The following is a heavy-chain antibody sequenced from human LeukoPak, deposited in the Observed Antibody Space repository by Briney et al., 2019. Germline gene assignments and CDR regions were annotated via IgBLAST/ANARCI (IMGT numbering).Heavy chain of an antibody. J-gene: IGHJ4*02. V-gene: IGHV3-30*18. Sequence: PGRSLRLSCAASGFIFNSYGMQWVRQAPGKGLEWVAVISYDGSNQYFADSVKGRLTISRDNSKNTLYLQMNSLRTEDTAVYYCAKEFQVDRTGKTISNFDYWGQGTLVTVSP. CDR1: GFIFNSYG. D-gene: IGHD3-9*01. CDR3: AKEFQVDRTGKTISNFDY. CDR2: ISYDGSNQ.